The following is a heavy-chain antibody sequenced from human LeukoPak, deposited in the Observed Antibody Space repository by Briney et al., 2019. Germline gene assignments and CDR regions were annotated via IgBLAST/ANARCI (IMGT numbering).Heavy chain of an antibody. V-gene: IGHV4-4*07. CDR3: ARSSIAEPGYYYYMDV. Sequence: SETLSLTCTVSGGSISSYYWSWLRQPAGKGLEWIGRIYTSESTNYNPSLKRRVTMSVDTSKNQFSLKLSPVTAADTAVYYCARSSIAEPGYYYYMDVWGKGTTVTVAS. J-gene: IGHJ6*03. D-gene: IGHD6-6*01. CDR1: GGSISSYY. CDR2: IYTSEST.